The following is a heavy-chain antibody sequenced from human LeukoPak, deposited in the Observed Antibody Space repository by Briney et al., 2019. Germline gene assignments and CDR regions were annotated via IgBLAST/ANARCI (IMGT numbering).Heavy chain of an antibody. J-gene: IGHJ5*02. CDR2: INRGGST. CDR3: ARSTYCSGGSCSHNWFDP. D-gene: IGHD2-15*01. Sequence: SETLSLTCAVYGGSFSGYFWSWIRQPPGKGLEWIGEINRGGSTNYNPSLKSRVTISVDTSKNQFSLKLSSVTAADTAVYYCARSTYCSGGSCSHNWFDPWGQGTLVTVSS. V-gene: IGHV4-34*01. CDR1: GGSFSGYF.